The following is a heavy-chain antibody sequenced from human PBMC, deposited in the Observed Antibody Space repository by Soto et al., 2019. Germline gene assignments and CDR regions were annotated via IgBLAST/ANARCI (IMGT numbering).Heavy chain of an antibody. CDR2: IYPGDSDT. D-gene: IGHD6-25*01. V-gene: IGHV5-51*01. J-gene: IGHJ4*02. Sequence: LQISCKGSGYSFTNNWIGWVRQMPGKGLEWMGIIYPGDSDTRYSPSFQGQVTISADRSISTAYLQWSSLKDSDTAMYYCASPIGYNQYFDYWGQGTLVTVSS. CDR3: ASPIGYNQYFDY. CDR1: GYSFTNNW.